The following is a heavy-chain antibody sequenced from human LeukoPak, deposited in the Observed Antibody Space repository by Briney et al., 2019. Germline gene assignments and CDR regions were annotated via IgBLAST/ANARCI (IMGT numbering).Heavy chain of an antibody. J-gene: IGHJ4*02. CDR1: GFAFSSYA. CDR2: ISGSGGST. V-gene: IGHV3-23*01. Sequence: GGSLRLSCAASGFAFSSYAMSWVRQAPGKGLEWVSAISGSGGSTYHADSVKGRFTASRDNSKNTLYLQMNSLRAEDTAVYYCAKDRVDYYGSGSFYRATTFDYWGQGTLVTVSS. CDR3: AKDRVDYYGSGSFYRATTFDY. D-gene: IGHD3-10*01.